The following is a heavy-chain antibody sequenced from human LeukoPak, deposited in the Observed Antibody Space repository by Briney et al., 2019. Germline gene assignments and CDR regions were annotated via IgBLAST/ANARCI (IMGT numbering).Heavy chain of an antibody. CDR1: GGTFSSYA. CDR3: AREGSDYSNFYGMDV. D-gene: IGHD4-11*01. Sequence: SVKVSCKASGGTFSSYAISWVRQAPGQGLEWMGGIIPIFGTANYAQKFQGRVTITADESTSTAYMELSSLRSEDTAVYYCAREGSDYSNFYGMDVWGQGTMVTVSS. CDR2: IIPIFGTA. J-gene: IGHJ6*02. V-gene: IGHV1-69*13.